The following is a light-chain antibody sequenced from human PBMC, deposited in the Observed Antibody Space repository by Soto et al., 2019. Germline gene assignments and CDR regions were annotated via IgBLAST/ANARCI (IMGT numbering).Light chain of an antibody. CDR1: SSDVGAYDF. V-gene: IGLV2-14*03. CDR3: SSYTTSSTRV. Sequence: SVLTQPASVSGSPGHSITISCPGTSSDVGAYDFVSWYQQHPDKAPKLMIYEVRNRPSGVSNRFSGSKSVNTATLTISGLQAEDEADYYYSSYTTSSTRVFGTGTKVTVL. CDR2: EVR. J-gene: IGLJ1*01.